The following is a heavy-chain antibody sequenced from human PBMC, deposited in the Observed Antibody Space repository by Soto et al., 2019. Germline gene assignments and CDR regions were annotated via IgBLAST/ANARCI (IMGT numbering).Heavy chain of an antibody. D-gene: IGHD6-19*01. CDR3: AREGVAGDFDY. V-gene: IGHV3-33*01. CDR1: GFTFSSYG. CDR2: IWYDGSNK. Sequence: QVQLVESGGGVVQPGRSLRLSCAASGFTFSSYGMHWVRQAPGKGLEWVAVIWYDGSNKYYADSVKGRFTISRDNSKNTLYLQMNSLRAEDTAVYYCAREGVAGDFDYWGQGTLVTVSS. J-gene: IGHJ4*02.